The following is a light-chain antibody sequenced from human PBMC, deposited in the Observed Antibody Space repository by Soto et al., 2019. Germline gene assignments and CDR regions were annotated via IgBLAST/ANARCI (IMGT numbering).Light chain of an antibody. CDR2: RNN. CDR1: SSNIGSNY. Sequence: QSVLTQPPSASGTPGQRVTISCSGSSSNIGSNYVYWYQQLPGTAPKLIIYRNNQRPSGVPDRFSGSKSGTSASLAISGLRSEDEADYYCAAWDDSLSGRVFGGGTKVTVL. CDR3: AAWDDSLSGRV. J-gene: IGLJ2*01. V-gene: IGLV1-47*01.